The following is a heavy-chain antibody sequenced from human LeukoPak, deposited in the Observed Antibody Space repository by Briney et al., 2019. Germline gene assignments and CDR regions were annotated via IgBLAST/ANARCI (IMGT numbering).Heavy chain of an antibody. D-gene: IGHD1-26*01. J-gene: IGHJ3*02. CDR3: ARANIVGATAIGPGRGAFDI. V-gene: IGHV4-61*02. CDR1: GGSISSGSYY. Sequence: SQTLSLTCTVSGGSISSGSYYWSWIRQPAGKGLEWIGRIYTSGSTNYNPSLKSRVTISVDTSKNQFSLKLSSVTAADTALYYCARANIVGATAIGPGRGAFDIWGQGTMVTVSS. CDR2: IYTSGST.